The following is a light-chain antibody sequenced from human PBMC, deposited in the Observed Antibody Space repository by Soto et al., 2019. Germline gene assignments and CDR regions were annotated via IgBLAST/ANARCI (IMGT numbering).Light chain of an antibody. V-gene: IGLV4-60*02. CDR2: VEGSGTY. CDR1: SGHSNYI. Sequence: QLVLTRSSSASASLGSSVKLTCTLSSGHSNYIIAWHQQQPGKAPRYLMIVEGSGTYNKGSGVLDRFSGSSSGADRYLIILDLQFEDESDYSCEAWDTNTRVFGSGTKLTVL. CDR3: EAWDTNTRV. J-gene: IGLJ1*01.